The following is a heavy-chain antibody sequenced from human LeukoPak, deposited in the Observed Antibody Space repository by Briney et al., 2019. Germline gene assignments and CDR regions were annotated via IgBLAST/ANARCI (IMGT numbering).Heavy chain of an antibody. D-gene: IGHD1-14*01. CDR3: ANISPGLPYDYGMDV. CDR2: IYHSGST. CDR1: GGSTSSSSYY. Sequence: SETLSLTCTVSGGSTSSSSYYWDWIRQPPGKGLEWVGSIYHSGSTYYNPSLKSRVSISVDTSKNQFSLKLSSVTAADTAVYYCANISPGLPYDYGMDVWGQGTTVTVSS. J-gene: IGHJ6*02. V-gene: IGHV4-39*07.